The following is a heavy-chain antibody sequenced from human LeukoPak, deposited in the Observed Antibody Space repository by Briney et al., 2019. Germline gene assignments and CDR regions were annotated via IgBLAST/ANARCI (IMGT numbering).Heavy chain of an antibody. J-gene: IGHJ3*02. D-gene: IGHD2-21*01. V-gene: IGHV3-53*04. CDR2: IYSGGST. CDR1: GFTVSSNY. CDR3: ARASHNYLRWGTAFDI. Sequence: RGSLRLSCAASGFTVSSNYMSWVRQAPGKGLEWVSVIYSGGSTYYADSVKGRFTISRHNSKNTLYLQMNSLRAEDTAVYYCARASHNYLRWGTAFDIWGQGTMVTVSS.